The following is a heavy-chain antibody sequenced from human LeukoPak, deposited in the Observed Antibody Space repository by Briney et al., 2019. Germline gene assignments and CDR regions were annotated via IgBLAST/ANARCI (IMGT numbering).Heavy chain of an antibody. V-gene: IGHV3-30*18. CDR2: ISYDGSNK. J-gene: IGHJ4*02. Sequence: PGGSLRLSCAASGFTFSSYVMHWVRQAPGKGLEWVAVISYDGSNKYYADSVKGRFTISRDNSKNTLYLQMNSLRAEDTAVYYCAKEPVSGSYWLYFDYWGQGTLVTVSS. CDR1: GFTFSSYV. CDR3: AKEPVSGSYWLYFDY. D-gene: IGHD1-26*01.